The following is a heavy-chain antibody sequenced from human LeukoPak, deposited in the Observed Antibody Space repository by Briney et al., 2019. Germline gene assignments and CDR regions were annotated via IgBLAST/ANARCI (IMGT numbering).Heavy chain of an antibody. Sequence: ASVKVSCKASGGTFSSYAISWVRQAPGQGLEWMGRIIPILGIANYAQKFQGRVTITADKSTSTVYMELSSLRSEDTAVYYCASSPGYYGSGSYYGWGSFDPWGQGTLVTVSS. CDR1: GGTFSSYA. D-gene: IGHD3-10*01. V-gene: IGHV1-69*04. CDR3: ASSPGYYGSGSYYGWGSFDP. CDR2: IIPILGIA. J-gene: IGHJ5*02.